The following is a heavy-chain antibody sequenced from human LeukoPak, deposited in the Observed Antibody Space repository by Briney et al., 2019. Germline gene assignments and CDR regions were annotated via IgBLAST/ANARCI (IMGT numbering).Heavy chain of an antibody. CDR1: GFVFNNAW. CDR2: IKSKTDGGAT. CDR3: TTDTRIVGATGFDY. D-gene: IGHD1-26*01. J-gene: IGHJ4*02. V-gene: IGHV3-15*01. Sequence: PGGSLRLSCVASGFVFNNAWMSWVRQAPGKGLEWVGRIKSKTDGGATDYAAPVKGRFTISRDDSKNTLYLQMNSLKIEDTGLYYRTTDTRIVGATGFDYWGQGTLVTVSS.